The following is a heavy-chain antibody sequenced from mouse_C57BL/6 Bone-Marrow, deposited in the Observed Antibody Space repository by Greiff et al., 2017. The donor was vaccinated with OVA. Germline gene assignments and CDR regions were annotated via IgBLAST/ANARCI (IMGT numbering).Heavy chain of an antibody. CDR2: IDPSDSYT. Sequence: QVQLQQPGAELVRPGTSVKLSCKASGYTFTSYWMHWVKQRPGQGLEWIGVIDPSDSYTNYNQKFKGKATLTVDTSSSTAYLQLSSLTSEDAAVYYCARNNYGNYGDYWGQGTTLTVSS. V-gene: IGHV1-59*01. J-gene: IGHJ2*01. CDR3: ARNNYGNYGDY. CDR1: GYTFTSYW. D-gene: IGHD2-1*01.